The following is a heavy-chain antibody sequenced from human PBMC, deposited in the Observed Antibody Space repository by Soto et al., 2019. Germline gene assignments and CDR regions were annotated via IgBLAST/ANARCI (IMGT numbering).Heavy chain of an antibody. Sequence: SETLSLTCTVSGASINSGDYHWPWIRQFPGKGLEWIGGIYYSASTYYNPALVSRLTISLDTSKNQFSLKLTSVTAADTAVYFCARGRYCLTGRCFPNWFDSWGQGALVTV. CDR2: IYYSAST. CDR1: GASINSGDYH. V-gene: IGHV4-30-4*01. D-gene: IGHD2-15*01. J-gene: IGHJ5*01. CDR3: ARGRYCLTGRCFPNWFDS.